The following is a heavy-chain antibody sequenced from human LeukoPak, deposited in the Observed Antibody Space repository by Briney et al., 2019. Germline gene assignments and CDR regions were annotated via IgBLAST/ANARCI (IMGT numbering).Heavy chain of an antibody. Sequence: PSETLSLTCTVSGGSISSGGYYWSWIRQHPGKGLECIGYIYYSGSTYYNPSLKSRVTISVDTSKNQFSLKLSSVTAADTAVYYCARDTGYSGQIWFDPWGQGTLVTVSS. V-gene: IGHV4-31*03. J-gene: IGHJ5*02. CDR2: IYYSGST. CDR3: ARDTGYSGQIWFDP. D-gene: IGHD5-12*01. CDR1: GGSISSGGYY.